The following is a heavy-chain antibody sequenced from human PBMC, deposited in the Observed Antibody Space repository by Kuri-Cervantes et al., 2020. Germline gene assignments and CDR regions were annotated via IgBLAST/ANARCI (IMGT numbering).Heavy chain of an antibody. CDR3: ARVSIAVAGVIDY. CDR1: GGSISSSNW. CDR2: IYHSGST. Sequence: SETLSLTCAVSGGSISSSNWWSWVRQPPGKGLEWIGEIYHSGSTNYNPSLKSRVTISVDTSKNQFSLKLSSVTAADTAVYYCARVSIAVAGVIDYWGQGTLVTVSS. V-gene: IGHV4-4*02. J-gene: IGHJ4*02. D-gene: IGHD6-19*01.